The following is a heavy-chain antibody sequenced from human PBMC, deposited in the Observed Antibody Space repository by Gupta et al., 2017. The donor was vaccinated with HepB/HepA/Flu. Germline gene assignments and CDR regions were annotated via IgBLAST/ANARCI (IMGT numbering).Heavy chain of an antibody. CDR3: AKGRPVAGAF. Sequence: EGHLLESGGDLVQPGGSLTLSCVASGITLRNSPLSWVRQTPEKGLECVSIITTGGNKFYADSVKGRFTISRDISKNTVYLQMSDVRVDDTALYFCAKGRPVAGAFWGQGTLVTVSA. CDR1: GITLRNSP. V-gene: IGHV3-23*01. J-gene: IGHJ4*02. D-gene: IGHD6-19*01. CDR2: ITTGGNK.